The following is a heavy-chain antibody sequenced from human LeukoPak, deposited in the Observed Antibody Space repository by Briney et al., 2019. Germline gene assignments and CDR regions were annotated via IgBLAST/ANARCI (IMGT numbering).Heavy chain of an antibody. CDR1: GGSISSGDYY. CDR2: IYYSGST. CDR3: ARDHDGYGSSGFFDS. V-gene: IGHV4-30-4*01. D-gene: IGHD3-22*01. J-gene: IGHJ4*02. Sequence: SETLSLTCTVSGGSISSGDYYWSWIRQSPGKGLEWIGYIYYSGSTYYNPSLKSRVTISVDTSKNQLSLKPSSVTAADTAVYYCARDHDGYGSSGFFDSWGQGTLVTVSS.